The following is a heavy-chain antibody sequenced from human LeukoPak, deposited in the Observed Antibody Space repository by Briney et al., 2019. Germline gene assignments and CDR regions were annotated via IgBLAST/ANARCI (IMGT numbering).Heavy chain of an antibody. Sequence: GGSLRLSCEAAGFSFRDYPMGWVRRASGKRLEWVSGISAGADVIFYADPVKGRFTISRDNSKNTLYLQMNSLRAEDTAVYYCVGSKFGRWLVSWGQGTLVTVSS. CDR2: ISAGADVI. J-gene: IGHJ5*02. CDR1: GFSFRDYP. D-gene: IGHD6-19*01. CDR3: VGSKFGRWLVS. V-gene: IGHV3-23*01.